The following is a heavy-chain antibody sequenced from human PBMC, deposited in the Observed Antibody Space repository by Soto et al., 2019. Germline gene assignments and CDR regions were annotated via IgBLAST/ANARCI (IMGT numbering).Heavy chain of an antibody. CDR1: GYTFTSYA. CDR2: INAGNGNT. V-gene: IGHV1-3*01. D-gene: IGHD6-13*01. J-gene: IGHJ4*02. CDR3: AYIAAAGPYYFDY. Sequence: QVQLVQSGAEVKKPGASVKVSCKASGYTFTSYAMHWVRQAPGQRLEWMGWINAGNGNTKYSQKFQGRVTMTRNTSISTAYMELSSLRSEDTAVYYCAYIAAAGPYYFDYWGQGTLVTVSS.